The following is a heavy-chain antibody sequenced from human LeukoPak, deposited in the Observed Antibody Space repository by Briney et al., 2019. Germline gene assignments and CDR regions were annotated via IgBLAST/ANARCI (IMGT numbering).Heavy chain of an antibody. CDR3: ARDFYSARGAYYDFWSGYPSPYYFDY. V-gene: IGHV3-21*01. CDR1: GFTFSSYS. Sequence: GGSLRLSCAASGFTFSSYSMNWVRQAPGKGLEWVSSISSSSSYIYYADSVKGRFTFSRDNAKNSLYLQMNSLRAEDTAVYYCARDFYSARGAYYDFWSGYPSPYYFDYWGQGTLVTVSS. J-gene: IGHJ4*02. D-gene: IGHD3-3*01. CDR2: ISSSSSYI.